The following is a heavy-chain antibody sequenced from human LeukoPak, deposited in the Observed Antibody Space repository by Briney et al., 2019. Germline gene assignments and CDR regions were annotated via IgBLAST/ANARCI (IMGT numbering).Heavy chain of an antibody. Sequence: PGGSLRLSCAASGFTFSSYAMSWVRQAPGKGLEWVSAISGSGGSTYYADSVKGRFTISRDNSKNTLYLQMNSLRAEDTAVYYCARYHRNPTITMIVVVYYYFDYWGQGTLVTVSS. CDR3: ARYHRNPTITMIVVVYYYFDY. CDR2: ISGSGGST. V-gene: IGHV3-23*01. CDR1: GFTFSSYA. J-gene: IGHJ4*02. D-gene: IGHD3-22*01.